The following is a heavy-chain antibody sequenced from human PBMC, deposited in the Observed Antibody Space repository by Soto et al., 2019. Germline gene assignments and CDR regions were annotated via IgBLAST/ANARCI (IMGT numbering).Heavy chain of an antibody. CDR1: GGSFSGYY. Sequence: SETLSLTCAVYGGSFSGYYWSWIRQPPGKGLEWIGEINHSGSTNYNPSLKSRVTISVDTSKNQFSLKLSSVTAADTAVYYCARGRPGKFLWFGELSWLWYFDYWGQGTLVTVSS. CDR3: ARGRPGKFLWFGELSWLWYFDY. J-gene: IGHJ4*02. CDR2: INHSGST. V-gene: IGHV4-34*01. D-gene: IGHD3-10*01.